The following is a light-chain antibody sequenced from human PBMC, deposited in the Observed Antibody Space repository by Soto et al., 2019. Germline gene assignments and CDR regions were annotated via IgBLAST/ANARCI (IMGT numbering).Light chain of an antibody. CDR1: SSDVGGYNY. CDR3: SSYTSSSILNFYV. J-gene: IGLJ1*01. V-gene: IGLV2-14*01. Sequence: QSVLAQPASVSGSPGQSITISCTGTSSDVGGYNYVSWYQQHPGKAPKLMIYDVSNRPSGVSNRFSGSKSGNTASLTISGLQAEDEADYYCSSYTSSSILNFYVFGTGTKV. CDR2: DVS.